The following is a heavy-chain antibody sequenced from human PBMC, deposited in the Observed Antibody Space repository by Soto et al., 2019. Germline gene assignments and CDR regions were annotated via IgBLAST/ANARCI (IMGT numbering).Heavy chain of an antibody. J-gene: IGHJ5*02. Sequence: PSETLSLTCTVSGGSISSYYWSWIRQPPGKGLEWIGYIYYSGSTNYNPSLKSRVTISVDTSKNQFSLKLSSVTAADTAVYYCARLAVRGVMFDPWGQGTLVTVSS. D-gene: IGHD3-10*01. V-gene: IGHV4-59*08. CDR1: GGSISSYY. CDR3: ARLAVRGVMFDP. CDR2: IYYSGST.